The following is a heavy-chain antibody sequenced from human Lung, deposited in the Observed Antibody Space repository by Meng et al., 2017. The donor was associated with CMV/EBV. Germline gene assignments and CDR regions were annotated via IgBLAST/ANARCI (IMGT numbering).Heavy chain of an antibody. CDR2: IIPVVGTV. J-gene: IGHJ6*02. CDR3: ARDSRGSTWYLLAGYYYGAGV. CDR1: GGTFSNYA. V-gene: IGHV1-69*06. D-gene: IGHD6-13*01. Sequence: SVXVSXKASGGTFSNYAITWVRQAPGQGLEWMGGIIPVVGTVNYPQKFQGRVTITADKSTSTVYMELSSLRSEDTAVYYCARDSRGSTWYLLAGYYYGAGVWXQETTVTVSS.